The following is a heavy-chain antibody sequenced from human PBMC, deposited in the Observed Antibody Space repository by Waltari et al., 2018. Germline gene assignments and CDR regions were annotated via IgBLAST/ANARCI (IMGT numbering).Heavy chain of an antibody. J-gene: IGHJ5*02. CDR2: INHSGST. V-gene: IGHV4-34*01. D-gene: IGHD3-10*01. Sequence: QVQLQQWGAGLLKPSETLSLTCAVYGGSFSGYYWSWIRQPPGKGLEWIGEINHSGSTNDNPSLKSRVTISVDTSKNQFSLKLSSVTAAYTAVYYCARGGPGAYYYGSGSYYRTWGQGTLVTVSS. CDR1: GGSFSGYY. CDR3: ARGGPGAYYYGSGSYYRT.